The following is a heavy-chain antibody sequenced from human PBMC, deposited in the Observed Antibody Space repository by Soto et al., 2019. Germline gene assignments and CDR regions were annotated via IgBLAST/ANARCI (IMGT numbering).Heavy chain of an antibody. Sequence: ASVKVSCKASGYTFTSYDINWVRQATGQGLEWMGWMNPNSGNTGYAQKFQGRVTMTRNTSISTAYMEVSSLTSEDTAVYYCARVSFTERDVEYMDVWGKGTTVTVSS. D-gene: IGHD3-16*01. CDR3: ARVSFTERDVEYMDV. CDR2: MNPNSGNT. V-gene: IGHV1-8*01. J-gene: IGHJ6*03. CDR1: GYTFTSYD.